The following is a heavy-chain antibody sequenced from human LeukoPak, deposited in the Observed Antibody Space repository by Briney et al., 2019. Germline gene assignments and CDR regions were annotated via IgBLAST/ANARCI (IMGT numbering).Heavy chain of an antibody. CDR3: ARVGDYYYMDV. V-gene: IGHV4-59*12. J-gene: IGHJ6*03. CDR2: IYYSGST. CDR1: GGSISRYY. Sequence: SETLSLTCTVSGGSISRYYWSWIRQPPGKGLEWIGYIYYSGSTNYNPSFKSRVTISVDTSKNQFSLKLSSVTAADTAVYYCARVGDYYYMDVWGKGTTVTVSS.